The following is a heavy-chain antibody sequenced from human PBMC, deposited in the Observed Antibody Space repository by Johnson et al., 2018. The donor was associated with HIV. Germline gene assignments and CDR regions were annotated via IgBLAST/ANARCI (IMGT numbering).Heavy chain of an antibody. J-gene: IGHJ3*02. CDR3: ARVGGLQGDAFDI. CDR2: ISYDGSNK. D-gene: IGHD5-24*01. Sequence: VQLVESGGGVVQPGRSLRLSCAASGFTFSSYAMHWVRQAPGKGLEWVAVISYDGSNKYYADSVKGRFTISRDNSKNTLYLQMNSLRVEDTAVYYCARVGGLQGDAFDIWGQGTMVTVSS. CDR1: GFTFSSYA. V-gene: IGHV3-30*04.